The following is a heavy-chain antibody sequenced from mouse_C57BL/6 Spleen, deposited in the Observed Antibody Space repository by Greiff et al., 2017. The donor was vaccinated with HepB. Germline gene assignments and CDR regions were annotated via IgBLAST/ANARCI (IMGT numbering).Heavy chain of an antibody. CDR2: ISNGGGST. J-gene: IGHJ1*03. Sequence: EVKLEESGGGLVQPGGSLKLSCAASGFTFSDYYMYWVRQTPENRLEWVAYISNGGGSTYYPDTVKGRFTISRDNAKNTLYLQMSRLKSEDTAMYYCARGYYSNYAWYFDVWGTGTTVTVSS. CDR1: GFTFSDYY. CDR3: ARGYYSNYAWYFDV. V-gene: IGHV5-12*01. D-gene: IGHD2-5*01.